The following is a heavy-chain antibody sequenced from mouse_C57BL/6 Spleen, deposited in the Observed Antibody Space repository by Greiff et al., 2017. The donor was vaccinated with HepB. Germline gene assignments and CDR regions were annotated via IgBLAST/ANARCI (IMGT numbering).Heavy chain of an antibody. CDR2: IYPGDGDT. V-gene: IGHV1-80*01. J-gene: IGHJ3*01. CDR3: ARYDSSGSAWFAY. D-gene: IGHD3-2*02. Sequence: QVQLQQSGAELVKPGASVKISCKASGYAFSSYWMNWVKQRPGKGLEWIGQIYPGDGDTNYNGKFKGKATLTADKSSSTAYMQLSSLTSEDSAVYFCARYDSSGSAWFAYWGQGTLVTVSA. CDR1: GYAFSSYW.